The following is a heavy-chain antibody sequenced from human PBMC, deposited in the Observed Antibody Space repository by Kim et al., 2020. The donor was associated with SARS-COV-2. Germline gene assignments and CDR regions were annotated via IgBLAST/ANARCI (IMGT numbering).Heavy chain of an antibody. Sequence: GGSLRLSCAASRFTFSSYAMSWVRQAPGKGLEWVSAISGSGGSTYYADSVKGRFTISRDNSKNTLYLQMNSLRAEDTAVYYCAKDWQQLTRVHYYYYGMDVWGQGTTVTVSS. D-gene: IGHD6-13*01. V-gene: IGHV3-23*01. CDR1: RFTFSSYA. J-gene: IGHJ6*02. CDR3: AKDWQQLTRVHYYYYGMDV. CDR2: ISGSGGST.